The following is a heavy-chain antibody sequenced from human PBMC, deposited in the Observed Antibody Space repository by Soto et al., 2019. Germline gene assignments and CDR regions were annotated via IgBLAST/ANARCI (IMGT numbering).Heavy chain of an antibody. J-gene: IGHJ1*01. D-gene: IGHD2-21*01. Sequence: VESLKIACKVSGYSFTTYLIRCVRQMPGKGLEWMGIIYPGDSDTRYSPSFQGQVTISADKSTSTAYLQWSSLKASDTAMYYCARRDDSPTAEYFQHWGQGTLVTVSS. CDR3: ARRDDSPTAEYFQH. CDR1: GYSFTTYL. V-gene: IGHV5-51*01. CDR2: IYPGDSDT.